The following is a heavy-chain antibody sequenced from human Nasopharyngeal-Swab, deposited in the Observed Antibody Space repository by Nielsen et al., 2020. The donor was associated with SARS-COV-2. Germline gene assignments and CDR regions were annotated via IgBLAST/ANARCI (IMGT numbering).Heavy chain of an antibody. V-gene: IGHV3-33*01. D-gene: IGHD6-19*01. CDR3: ARSPGYSSGWYFDY. CDR2: IWYDGSNK. J-gene: IGHJ4*02. CDR1: GFTFSSYG. Sequence: GGSLRLSCAASGFTFSSYGMHWVRHAPGKGLEWAPVIWYDGSNKYYADSVKGRFTISRDNSKNTLYLQMNSLRAEDTAVYYCARSPGYSSGWYFDYWGQGTLVTVSS.